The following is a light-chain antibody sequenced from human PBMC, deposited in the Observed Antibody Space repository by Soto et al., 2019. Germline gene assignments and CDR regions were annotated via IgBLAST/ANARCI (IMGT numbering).Light chain of an antibody. CDR1: SSDVGNYKY. CDR3: FSYTMSGTYL. V-gene: IGLV2-14*01. Sequence: QSVLTQPASVSGSPGQTITISCTGTSSDVGNYKYVSWYQQHPGKAPKLMIYEVSNRPSGVSNRFSGSKSGNTASLTISGLQAEDETDYYCFSYTMSGTYLFGTGTKVTVL. J-gene: IGLJ1*01. CDR2: EVS.